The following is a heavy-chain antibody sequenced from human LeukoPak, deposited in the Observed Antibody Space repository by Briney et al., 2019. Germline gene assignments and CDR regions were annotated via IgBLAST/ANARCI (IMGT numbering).Heavy chain of an antibody. CDR1: GFTFSSFS. J-gene: IGHJ4*02. CDR2: ISSSGPTI. CDR3: VRVGYYFASGSFYHGLDY. Sequence: GGSLRLSCAASGFTFSSFSMNWVRQAPGKGLEWISYISSSGPTIYYADSVKGRFTISRDNSQNTVYLQMNRLRAEDTAVYYCVRVGYYFASGSFYHGLDYWGQGTLVTVSS. V-gene: IGHV3-48*01. D-gene: IGHD3-10*01.